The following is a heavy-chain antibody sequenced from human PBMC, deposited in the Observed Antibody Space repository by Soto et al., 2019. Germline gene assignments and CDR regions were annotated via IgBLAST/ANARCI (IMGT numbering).Heavy chain of an antibody. CDR1: GYSFTSYW. Sequence: GESLKISCKGSGYSFTSYWIGWVRQMPGKGLEWIGIIYPGDPDTRYSPSFQGQVTISADKFISTAYLQCSSLKASDTAMYYCARINKVPYYYYGMDVWGQGTTVTVAS. J-gene: IGHJ6*02. D-gene: IGHD1-1*01. CDR3: ARINKVPYYYYGMDV. CDR2: IYPGDPDT. V-gene: IGHV5-51*01.